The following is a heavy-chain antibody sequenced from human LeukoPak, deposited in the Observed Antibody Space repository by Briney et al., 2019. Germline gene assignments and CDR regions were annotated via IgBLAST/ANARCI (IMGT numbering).Heavy chain of an antibody. V-gene: IGHV3-21*01. D-gene: IGHD6-6*01. CDR1: GFSFSTYT. Sequence: PGGSLRLSCAASGFSFSTYTMNWVRQAPGQGLEWVSSISYSGSNTHYADSVKGRFTISRDNAKNSLFLQMNSLRDEDTAVYYCASGFSSSPYFDYWGQGTLVTVSS. J-gene: IGHJ4*02. CDR2: ISYSGSNT. CDR3: ASGFSSSPYFDY.